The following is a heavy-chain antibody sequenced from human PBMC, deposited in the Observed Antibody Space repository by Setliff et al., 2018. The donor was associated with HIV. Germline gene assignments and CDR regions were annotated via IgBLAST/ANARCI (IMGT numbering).Heavy chain of an antibody. CDR1: DSGTYY. CDR3: ARAAAGNTGPFDL. J-gene: IGHJ4*02. Sequence: SETLSLTCTVSDSGTYYWSWIRQPAGKGLEWIGRVSSRGDTNYNPSLKSRVTMSVDTSKHQFSLKLTSVTASDTAVYYCARAAAGNTGPFDLWGQGSPVTVSS. V-gene: IGHV4-4*07. CDR2: VSSRGDT. D-gene: IGHD4-17*01.